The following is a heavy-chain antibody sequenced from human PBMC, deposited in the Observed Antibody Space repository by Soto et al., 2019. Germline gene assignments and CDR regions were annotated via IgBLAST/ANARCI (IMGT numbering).Heavy chain of an antibody. J-gene: IGHJ4*02. CDR3: ASRDCTNGVCPFDC. V-gene: IGHV3-21*01. D-gene: IGHD2-8*01. CDR1: GFTLRRFS. CDR2: ISTGSSFI. Sequence: PGGSLRLSCAASGFTLRRFSMNWVRQAPGKGLEWVASISTGSSFIHYADSMKGRFTISRDNAKNSLFLQMNSLRAEDTAVYYCASRDCTNGVCPFDCWGRGALVTVSS.